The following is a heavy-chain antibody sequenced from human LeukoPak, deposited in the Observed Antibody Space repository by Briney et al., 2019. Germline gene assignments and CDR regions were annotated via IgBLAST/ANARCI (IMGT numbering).Heavy chain of an antibody. Sequence: SETLSLTCAVYGGSFSGYYWSWIRQPPGKGLEWIGEINHSGSTNYNPSLKSRVTISVDMSKNQFSLKMSSVTAADTAVYYCARAYSSSWYWNWFDPWGQGTLVTVSA. J-gene: IGHJ5*02. CDR3: ARAYSSSWYWNWFDP. CDR1: GGSFSGYY. V-gene: IGHV4-34*01. D-gene: IGHD6-13*01. CDR2: INHSGST.